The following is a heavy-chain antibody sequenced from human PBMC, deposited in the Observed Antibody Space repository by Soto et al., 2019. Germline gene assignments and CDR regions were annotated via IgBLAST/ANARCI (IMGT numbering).Heavy chain of an antibody. V-gene: IGHV3-21*01. CDR1: GFTFSSYS. Sequence: GGSLRLSCAASGFTFSSYSMNWVRQAPGKGLEWVSSISSSSSYIFYADSVKGRSTISRDNAKNSLYLQMNSLRAEDTAVYYCARGRVSATRPAHFDYWGQGTLVTVSS. J-gene: IGHJ4*02. CDR3: ARGRVSATRPAHFDY. CDR2: ISSSSSYI. D-gene: IGHD2-21*02.